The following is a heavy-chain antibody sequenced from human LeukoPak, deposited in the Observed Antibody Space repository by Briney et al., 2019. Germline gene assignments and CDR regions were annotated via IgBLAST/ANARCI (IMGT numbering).Heavy chain of an antibody. CDR3: ARTHGRYYFDY. J-gene: IGHJ4*02. CDR2: IYPSGNT. V-gene: IGHV4-38-2*02. D-gene: IGHD3/OR15-3a*01. Sequence: SETLSLTCTVSGYSISSGFYWAWIRQPPGKGVEWTGNIYPSGNTYYTPSLKSRVTISLDTSTNQFSLKLSSVTAAHPAVYYCARTHGRYYFDYWGQGTLVTVSS. CDR1: GYSISSGFY.